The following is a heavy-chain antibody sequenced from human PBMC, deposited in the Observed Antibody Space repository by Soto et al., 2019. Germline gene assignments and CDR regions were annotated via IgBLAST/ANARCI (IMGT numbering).Heavy chain of an antibody. D-gene: IGHD3-10*01. CDR1: GYTFTSYA. V-gene: IGHV1-3*01. Sequence: ASVKVSCKASGYTFTSYAMHWVRQAPGQRLEWMGWINVGNGNTKYSQKFQGRVTITRDTSASTANMELSSLRSEDTAVYYCATGRGVNFYYGMDVWGQGTTVTVSS. CDR3: ATGRGVNFYYGMDV. J-gene: IGHJ6*02. CDR2: INVGNGNT.